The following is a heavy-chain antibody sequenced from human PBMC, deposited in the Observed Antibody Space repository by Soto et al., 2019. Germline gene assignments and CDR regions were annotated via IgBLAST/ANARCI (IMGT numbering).Heavy chain of an antibody. D-gene: IGHD3-22*01. V-gene: IGHV3-48*03. CDR3: ASDGSSGYPIDY. CDR2: ISRSGSTI. J-gene: IGHJ4*02. Sequence: EVQLVESGGGLVQPGGSLRLSCAASGFTFSSYEMNWVRQAPGKGLDWVSYISRSGSTIYYADSVKGRFTISRDNAKNSLYLQMNSLRAEDTAVYYCASDGSSGYPIDYWGQGTLVIVSS. CDR1: GFTFSSYE.